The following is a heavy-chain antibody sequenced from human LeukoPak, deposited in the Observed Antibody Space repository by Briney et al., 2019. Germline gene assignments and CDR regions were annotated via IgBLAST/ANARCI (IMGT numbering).Heavy chain of an antibody. CDR3: ARDSPVYYDSSGYYNPNFDY. D-gene: IGHD3-22*01. Sequence: GRSLRLSCAASGFTFSSYSMNWVRQAPGKGLEWVSSISSSSSYIYYADSVKGRFTIFRDNAKNSLYLQMNSLRAEDTAVYYCARDSPVYYDSSGYYNPNFDYWGQGTLVTVSS. V-gene: IGHV3-21*01. J-gene: IGHJ4*02. CDR1: GFTFSSYS. CDR2: ISSSSSYI.